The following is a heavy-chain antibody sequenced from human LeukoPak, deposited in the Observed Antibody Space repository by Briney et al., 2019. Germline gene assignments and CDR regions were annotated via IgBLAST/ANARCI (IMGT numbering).Heavy chain of an antibody. V-gene: IGHV3-21*01. CDR1: GFTFSSYS. CDR2: ISSSSSYI. CDR3: ARRHDYSNYPDY. J-gene: IGHJ4*02. D-gene: IGHD4-11*01. Sequence: KTGGSLRLSCAASGFTFSSYSMNWVRQAPGKGLEWVSSISSSSSYIYYADSVKGRFTISRDSAKNSLYLQMNSLRAEDTAVYYCARRHDYSNYPDYWGQGTLVTVSS.